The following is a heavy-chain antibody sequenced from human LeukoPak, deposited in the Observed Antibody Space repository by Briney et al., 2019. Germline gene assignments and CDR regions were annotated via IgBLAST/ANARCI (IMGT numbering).Heavy chain of an antibody. V-gene: IGHV3-23*01. CDR2: ISGRGTT. CDR1: GFTFSIYA. Sequence: GASLRLSCAASGFTFSIYAMSWFRQDPGKGLEWVSAISGRGTTYYADSVKGRFTISRDNSKNTLYLQMNSLRAEDTAVYYCARAVGPYDYWGQGTLVTVSS. J-gene: IGHJ4*02. CDR3: ARAVGPYDY. D-gene: IGHD3-10*01.